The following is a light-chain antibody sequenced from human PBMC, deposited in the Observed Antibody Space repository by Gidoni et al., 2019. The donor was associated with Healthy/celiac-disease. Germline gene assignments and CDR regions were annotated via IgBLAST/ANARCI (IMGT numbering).Light chain of an antibody. CDR3: QQYDNLLLYT. CDR2: DAS. CDR1: QDISNY. J-gene: IGKJ2*01. Sequence: DIQITQSPSSLSASVGDRVTITFQASQDISNYLNWYQQKPGKAPKLLIYDASNLEKGVPSRFSGSGSGTDFTFTISSLQHEDIATYYCQQYDNLLLYTFGQGTKLEIK. V-gene: IGKV1-33*01.